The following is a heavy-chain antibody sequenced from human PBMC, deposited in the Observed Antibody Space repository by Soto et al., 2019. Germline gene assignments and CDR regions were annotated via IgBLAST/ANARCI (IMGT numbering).Heavy chain of an antibody. J-gene: IGHJ4*02. V-gene: IGHV3-23*01. D-gene: IGHD3-22*01. Sequence: EVQLLESGGGLVQPGGSLRLSCAASGFTFSSYAMSWVRQAPGKGLEWVSANSGSGGSTYYADSVKGRFTISRDNSKNTLYLQMNSLRAEDTAVYYCAQMGHQGYYYDSSGYKSFDYWGQGTLVTVSS. CDR1: GFTFSSYA. CDR3: AQMGHQGYYYDSSGYKSFDY. CDR2: NSGSGGST.